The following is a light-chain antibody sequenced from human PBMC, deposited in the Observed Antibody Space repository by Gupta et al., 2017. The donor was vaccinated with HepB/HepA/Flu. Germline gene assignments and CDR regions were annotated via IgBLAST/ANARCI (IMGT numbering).Light chain of an antibody. V-gene: IGLV3-1*01. CDR2: QDS. CDR3: QAWDSSRHVV. CDR1: KLGDKY. Sequence: SYELTQPPSVSVSPGQTASITCSGDKLGDKYACWYQQKPGQSPVLVIYQDSKRPSGIPARFSGSNSGNTATLTISGTQAMDEADYYCQAWDSSRHVVFGGGTKLTVL. J-gene: IGLJ2*01.